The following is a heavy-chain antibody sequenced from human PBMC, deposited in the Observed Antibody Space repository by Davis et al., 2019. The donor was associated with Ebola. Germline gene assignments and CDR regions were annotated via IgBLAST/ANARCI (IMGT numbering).Heavy chain of an antibody. Sequence: PGGSLRLSCAASGFTSSNHYMSWIRQAPGEGLEWISYISDSGDSEFYADSVKGRFTISRDNAKNSLYLQMNSLRGVDTGLYYCARDLGVGGAFDVWGQGTMVTVSS. CDR3: ARDLGVGGAFDV. CDR2: ISDSGDSE. V-gene: IGHV3-11*01. J-gene: IGHJ3*01. CDR1: GFTSSNHY. D-gene: IGHD3-3*01.